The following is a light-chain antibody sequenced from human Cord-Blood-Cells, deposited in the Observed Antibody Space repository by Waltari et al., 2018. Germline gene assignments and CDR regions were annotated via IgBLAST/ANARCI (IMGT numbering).Light chain of an antibody. J-gene: IGKJ4*01. V-gene: IGKV3-20*01. CDR2: GAS. Sequence: EIVLTQSPGTLSLSPGERATLSCRASQSVSSSYLAWYQQKPGQAPKLLIYGASSRATVIQDRCSGSGSGTDFTLNISRLEPEDFAVYYCQQYGRSPLTFGGGTKVEIK. CDR1: QSVSSSY. CDR3: QQYGRSPLT.